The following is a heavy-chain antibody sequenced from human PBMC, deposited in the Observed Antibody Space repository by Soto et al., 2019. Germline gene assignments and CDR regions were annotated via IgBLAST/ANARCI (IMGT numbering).Heavy chain of an antibody. Sequence: QVQLVESGGGVVQPGRSLRLTCAASGFTFSSYGMHWVRQAPGKGLEWVAVISYDGSNKYYADSVKGRFTISRDNSKNTLYLQMNSLRAEDTAVYNCAKDYEDAFDICSQGTMVTVSS. CDR1: GFTFSSYG. CDR2: ISYDGSNK. CDR3: AKDYEDAFDI. J-gene: IGHJ3*02. V-gene: IGHV3-30*18. D-gene: IGHD5-12*01.